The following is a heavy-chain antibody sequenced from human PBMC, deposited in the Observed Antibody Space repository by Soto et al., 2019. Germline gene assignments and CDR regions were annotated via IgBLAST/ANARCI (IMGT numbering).Heavy chain of an antibody. CDR2: IMPIIVTA. J-gene: IGHJ4*02. Sequence: QVQLVQSGAEVKKPGSSVKVSCKASGGTFSSHVFNWVRQSPGQGLEWMGGIMPIIVTANYAQKFQGIVTITADETTSTAYMELRSLRSEDTAVYYCARDLEFRDGNISHLDYWGQGTLVTVSS. D-gene: IGHD3-10*01. CDR1: GGTFSSHV. CDR3: ARDLEFRDGNISHLDY. V-gene: IGHV1-69*01.